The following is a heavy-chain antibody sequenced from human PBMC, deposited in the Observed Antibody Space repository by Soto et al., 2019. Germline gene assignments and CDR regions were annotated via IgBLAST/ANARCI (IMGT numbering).Heavy chain of an antibody. D-gene: IGHD4-17*01. Sequence: TGGSLRLSCAASGFTFSDYYMSWIRQAPGKGLEWVSYISSSGSTIYYADSVKGRFTISRDNAKNSLYLQMNSLRAEDTAVYYCARARPRSLDYGDYVRVFGAFDIWGQGTMVTVSS. CDR1: GFTFSDYY. V-gene: IGHV3-11*01. CDR2: ISSSGSTI. CDR3: ARARPRSLDYGDYVRVFGAFDI. J-gene: IGHJ3*02.